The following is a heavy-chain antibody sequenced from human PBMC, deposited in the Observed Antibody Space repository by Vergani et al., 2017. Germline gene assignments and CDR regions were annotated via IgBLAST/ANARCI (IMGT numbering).Heavy chain of an antibody. V-gene: IGHV5-10-1*03. D-gene: IGHD6-6*01. Sequence: EVQLVQSGAEVKKPGESLRISCKGSGYRFTDNWITWVRQMPGKGLEWMGRIDPSDSYNTYSPGFKGRVTVSGDNSIITAYLQWSSLKASDTSIYYCARLSAARPGDYWGQGTLVTVSS. CDR3: ARLSAARPGDY. CDR2: IDPSDSYN. J-gene: IGHJ4*02. CDR1: GYRFTDNW.